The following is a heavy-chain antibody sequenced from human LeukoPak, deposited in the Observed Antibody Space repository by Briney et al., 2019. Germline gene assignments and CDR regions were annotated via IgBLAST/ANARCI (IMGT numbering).Heavy chain of an antibody. D-gene: IGHD1-7*01. J-gene: IGHJ3*02. CDR3: ARDGQYNWNYVDAFDI. Sequence: GGSLRLSCAASGFTFSSYAMSWVRQAPGKGLEWVSAISGSGGSTYYADSVKGRFTISRDNAKNSLYLQMNSLRAEDTAVYYCARDGQYNWNYVDAFDIWGQGTMVTVSS. V-gene: IGHV3-23*01. CDR2: ISGSGGST. CDR1: GFTFSSYA.